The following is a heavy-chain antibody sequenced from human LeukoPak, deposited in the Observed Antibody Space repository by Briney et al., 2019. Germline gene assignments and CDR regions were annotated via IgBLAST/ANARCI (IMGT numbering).Heavy chain of an antibody. V-gene: IGHV4-38-2*02. J-gene: IGHJ5*02. CDR2: IYHSGST. Sequence: SETLSLTCTVSGYSISSGYYWGWIRQPPGKGLEWIGSIYHSGSTYYNPSLKSRVTISVDTSKNQFSLKLSSVTAADTAVYYCAREVALELRGDNWFDPWGQGTLVTVSS. CDR1: GYSISSGYY. CDR3: AREVALELRGDNWFDP. D-gene: IGHD1-7*01.